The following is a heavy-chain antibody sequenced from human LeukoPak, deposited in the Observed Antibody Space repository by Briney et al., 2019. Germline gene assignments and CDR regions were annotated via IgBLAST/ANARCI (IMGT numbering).Heavy chain of an antibody. V-gene: IGHV4-61*02. J-gene: IGHJ4*02. D-gene: IGHD2-15*01. CDR2: ISSSGST. CDR3: ARKKGMVVAATRPYYFDY. Sequence: PSETLSLTCTVSGDSISSGDYYWSWIRQPAGKGLEWIGRISSSGSTNYNPSLKSRVTISVDTSKNQFSLKLSSVTAADTAVYYCARKKGMVVAATRPYYFDYWGQGTLVTVSS. CDR1: GDSISSGDYY.